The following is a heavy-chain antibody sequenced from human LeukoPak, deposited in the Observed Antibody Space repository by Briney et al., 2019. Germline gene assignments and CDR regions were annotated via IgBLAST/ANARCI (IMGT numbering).Heavy chain of an antibody. CDR2: ISTYNGNT. D-gene: IGHD3-3*01. V-gene: IGHV1-18*01. CDR1: GYSFSNYR. CDR3: ARVFTIFGVVITYYMDV. Sequence: ASVKVSCKPSGYSFSNYRISWVRQAPGRGLEWMGWISTYNGNTNYAQKFQGRVTMTTDTSTSTAYMELRSLRFDDTAVYYCARVFTIFGVVITYYMDVWGKGTTVTVSS. J-gene: IGHJ6*03.